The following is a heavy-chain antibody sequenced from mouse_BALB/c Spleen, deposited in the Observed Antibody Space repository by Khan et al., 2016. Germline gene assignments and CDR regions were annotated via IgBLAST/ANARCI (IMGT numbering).Heavy chain of an antibody. CDR1: GFTFSDYY. CDR3: ARAYYGDAMDY. Sequence: EVELVESGGGLVQPGGSLKLSCATSGFTFSDYYMYWVRQTPEKRLEWVAYISHGGGSTYYPDTVKGRFTISRDNAKNTLYLQMSRLKSEDTALYYCARAYYGDAMDYWRQGTSVTVSS. CDR2: ISHGGGST. V-gene: IGHV5-12*02. D-gene: IGHD2-10*01. J-gene: IGHJ4*01.